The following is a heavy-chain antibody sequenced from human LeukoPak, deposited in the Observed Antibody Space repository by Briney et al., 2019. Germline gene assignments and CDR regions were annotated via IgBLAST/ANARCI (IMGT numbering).Heavy chain of an antibody. V-gene: IGHV3-21*01. J-gene: IGHJ4*02. Sequence: GGSLRLSCAASGFTFSSYSMNWVRQAPGEGLEWVSSISSSSSYIYYADSVKGRFTISRDNAKNSLYLQMNSLRAEDTAVYYCARDLEYSSSSIIYWGQGTLVTVSS. D-gene: IGHD6-6*01. CDR3: ARDLEYSSSSIIY. CDR2: ISSSSSYI. CDR1: GFTFSSYS.